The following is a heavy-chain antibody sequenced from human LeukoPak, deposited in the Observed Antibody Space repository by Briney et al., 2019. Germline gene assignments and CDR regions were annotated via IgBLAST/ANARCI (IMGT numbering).Heavy chain of an antibody. J-gene: IGHJ4*02. V-gene: IGHV1-69*04. CDR1: GGTFISYT. Sequence: SVKVSCKASGGTFISYTISWVRQAPGQGLEWMGRIIPILGIANYAQKFQGRVTITADKSTSTAYMELSSLRSEDTAVYYCAGDYGDDYFDYWGQGTLVTVSS. CDR2: IIPILGIA. D-gene: IGHD4-17*01. CDR3: AGDYGDDYFDY.